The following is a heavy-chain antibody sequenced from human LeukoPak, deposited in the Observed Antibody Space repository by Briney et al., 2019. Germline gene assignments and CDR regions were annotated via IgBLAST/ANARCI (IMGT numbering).Heavy chain of an antibody. CDR1: GFTFSSYS. J-gene: IGHJ4*02. D-gene: IGHD3-10*01. Sequence: GGSLRLSCAASGFTFSSYSMNWVRQAPGKGLEWVGFIRSKAYGGTTEYAASVKGRFTISRDDSKSIAYLQMNSLKTEDTAVYYCTRARGGYLLWPIFDYWGQGTLVTVSS. V-gene: IGHV3-49*04. CDR2: IRSKAYGGTT. CDR3: TRARGGYLLWPIFDY.